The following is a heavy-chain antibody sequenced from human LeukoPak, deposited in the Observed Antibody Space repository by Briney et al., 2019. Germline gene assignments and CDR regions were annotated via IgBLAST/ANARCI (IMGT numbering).Heavy chain of an antibody. CDR1: GFTFSSFG. CDR2: ISGSSSTI. V-gene: IGHV3-48*01. J-gene: IGHJ6*02. D-gene: IGHD3-10*01. Sequence: GGSLRLSCAASGFTFSSFGMNWVRQAPGKGLEWVSYISGSSSTIHYADSVKGRFTISRDNAKNSLYLQMNSLRAEDTAVYYCARDRPGSMDVWGQGTTATVSS. CDR3: ARDRPGSMDV.